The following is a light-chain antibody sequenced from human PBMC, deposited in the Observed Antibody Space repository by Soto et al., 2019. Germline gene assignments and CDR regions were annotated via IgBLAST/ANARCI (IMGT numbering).Light chain of an antibody. Sequence: QTVVSQEPSFSVSPGETVTLTCGLTSASVLTSYYPSWYQQTPGQAPRTLIYSTNIRSSGVPDRFSGSILGIKAALTITGAQADDESDYYCALYVGSGTVVFGGGTKLTVL. J-gene: IGLJ2*01. CDR1: SASVLTSYY. V-gene: IGLV8-61*01. CDR2: STN. CDR3: ALYVGSGTVV.